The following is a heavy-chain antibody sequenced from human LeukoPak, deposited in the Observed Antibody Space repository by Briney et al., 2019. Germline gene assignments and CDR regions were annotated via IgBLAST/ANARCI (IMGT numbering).Heavy chain of an antibody. CDR3: ARDSAWVVVRGDSDAFGI. CDR2: ISAYNGNT. D-gene: IGHD3-10*01. Sequence: ASVKVSCKASGYTFTSYGISWVRQAPGQGLEWMGWISAYNGNTNYAQKLQGRVTMTTDTSTSTAYMELRSLRSDDAAVYYCARDSAWVVVRGDSDAFGIWGQGTMVTVSS. CDR1: GYTFTSYG. J-gene: IGHJ3*02. V-gene: IGHV1-18*01.